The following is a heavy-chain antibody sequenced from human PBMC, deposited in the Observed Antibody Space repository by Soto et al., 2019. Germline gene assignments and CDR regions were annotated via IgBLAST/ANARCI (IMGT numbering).Heavy chain of an antibody. V-gene: IGHV3-33*01. D-gene: IGHD1-1*01. Sequence: QVQLAESGGGVVQPGRSLRLSCAATGFTFSNYGMHWVRQAPGKGLEWVAVILKDGSDQKYADSMKGRFTISRDNSENTLYLHMNNLRSEDSAVYHCLRDHVYPDNAFDYLGQGTLVTVSS. CDR3: LRDHVYPDNAFDY. CDR1: GFTFSNYG. J-gene: IGHJ4*02. CDR2: ILKDGSDQ.